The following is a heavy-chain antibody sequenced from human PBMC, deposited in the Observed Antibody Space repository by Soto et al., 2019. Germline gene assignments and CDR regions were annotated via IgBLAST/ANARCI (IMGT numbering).Heavy chain of an antibody. CDR1: GFTFSSYS. V-gene: IGHV3-48*02. D-gene: IGHD2-15*01. CDR3: ARDYCSGGSCYSFPDY. J-gene: IGHJ4*02. CDR2: ISSSSSTI. Sequence: EVQLVESGGGLVQPGGSLRLSCAASGFTFSSYSMNWVRQAPGKGLEWVSYISSSSSTIYYADSVKGRFTISRDNANNSLYLQMNSLRDEDTAVYYCARDYCSGGSCYSFPDYWGQGTLVTVSS.